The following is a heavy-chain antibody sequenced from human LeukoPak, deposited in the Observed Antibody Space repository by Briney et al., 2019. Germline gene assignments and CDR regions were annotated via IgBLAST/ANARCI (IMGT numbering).Heavy chain of an antibody. V-gene: IGHV3-23*01. CDR3: ARLISLYYFDY. Sequence: GGSLRLSCAASGFTFSSYAMRWVRQAAGKGMEWVSAISGSGGRTYYADSVNPPFTISRDNSKNTLYLQMNSLRAEYTAVYYCARLISLYYFDYWGQGTLVTVSS. J-gene: IGHJ4*02. CDR1: GFTFSSYA. CDR2: ISGSGGRT. D-gene: IGHD2-21*01.